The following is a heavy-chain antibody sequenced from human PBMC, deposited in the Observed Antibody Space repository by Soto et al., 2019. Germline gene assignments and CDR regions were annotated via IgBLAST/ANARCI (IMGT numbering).Heavy chain of an antibody. D-gene: IGHD4-4*01. CDR2: ITGAGGGT. CDR3: AIQLTVTTCFDC. Sequence: GSLRLSCAASGFTFSSYSMRWVRQAPGKGLEWVSVITGAGGGTYYTDSVKGRFTISRDNSKNTLYLQMNSLRAEDTAIYYCAIQLTVTTCFDCWGQGTLVTVSS. CDR1: GFTFSSYS. V-gene: IGHV3-23*01. J-gene: IGHJ4*02.